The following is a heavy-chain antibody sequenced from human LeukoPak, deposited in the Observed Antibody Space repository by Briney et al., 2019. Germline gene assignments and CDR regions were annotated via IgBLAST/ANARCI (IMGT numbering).Heavy chain of an antibody. J-gene: IGHJ4*02. CDR3: ARDLVGWYEDYFDY. V-gene: IGHV3-21*01. Sequence: GGSLRLSCAASGFTFSSYSMNWVRQAPGKGLEWVSSISSSSSYIYYADSVKGRFTISRDNAKNSLYLQMNSLRAEDTAVYYCARDLVGWYEDYFDYWGQGTLVTVSS. CDR2: ISSSSSYI. D-gene: IGHD6-19*01. CDR1: GFTFSSYS.